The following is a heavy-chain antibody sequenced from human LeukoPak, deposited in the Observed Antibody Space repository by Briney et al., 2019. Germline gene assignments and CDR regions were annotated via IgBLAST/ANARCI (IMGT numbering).Heavy chain of an antibody. D-gene: IGHD3-10*01. J-gene: IGHJ5*02. Sequence: GGSLRLSCSASGFTFSTYGMHWVRQAPGKGLEWVAVIWYDGGNKFYGDSVKGRFTISRDNSKNTLYLQMNSLRADDTAVYYCARGLQWFGEYMRFDPWGRGTLVTVSS. CDR1: GFTFSTYG. CDR3: ARGLQWFGEYMRFDP. V-gene: IGHV3-33*01. CDR2: IWYDGGNK.